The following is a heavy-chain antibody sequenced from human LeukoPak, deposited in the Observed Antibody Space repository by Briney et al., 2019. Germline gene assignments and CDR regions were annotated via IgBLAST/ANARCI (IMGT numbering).Heavy chain of an antibody. CDR2: ITSNAAHT. CDR1: GFTFNLYT. J-gene: IGHJ4*02. CDR3: ARDKGTSYLSSFDY. V-gene: IGHV3-21*01. Sequence: GGSLKLSCIGSGFTFNLYTMNWVRQTPGKGLEWVSSITSNAAHTDYADSVKGRFTVSIDDAKNSLYLQLNSLTVEDTAMYDCARDKGTSYLSSFDYWGQGTLVTVSS. D-gene: IGHD6-6*01.